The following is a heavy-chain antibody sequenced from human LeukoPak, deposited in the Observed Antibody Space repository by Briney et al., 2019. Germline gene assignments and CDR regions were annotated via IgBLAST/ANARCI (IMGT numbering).Heavy chain of an antibody. J-gene: IGHJ6*02. Sequence: GRSLRLSCAASGFTFSSYTMHWVRQVPGKGLEWVAVISYDGSNKYYADSVMGRFTISRDNSKNTLYLQMNRLRADDTAVHYCARDITLVRGVINFYGMDVWGQGTTVTVPS. CDR3: ARDITLVRGVINFYGMDV. CDR2: ISYDGSNK. V-gene: IGHV3-30*04. CDR1: GFTFSSYT. D-gene: IGHD3-10*01.